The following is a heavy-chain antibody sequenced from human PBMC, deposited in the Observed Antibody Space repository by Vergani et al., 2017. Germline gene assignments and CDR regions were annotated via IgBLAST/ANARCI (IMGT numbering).Heavy chain of an antibody. J-gene: IGHJ2*01. V-gene: IGHV3-23*01. CDR2: ISGSGGST. CDR1: GFTFSSYA. CDR3: ARVDMIRVGVPRPWYFDL. Sequence: EVQLLESGGGLVQPGGSLRLSCAASGFTFSSYAMSWVRQAPGKGLEWVSAISGSGGSTYYADSVKGRFTISRDNAKNSLYLQMNSLRAEDTAVYYCARVDMIRVGVPRPWYFDLWGRGTLVTVSS. D-gene: IGHD3-3*01.